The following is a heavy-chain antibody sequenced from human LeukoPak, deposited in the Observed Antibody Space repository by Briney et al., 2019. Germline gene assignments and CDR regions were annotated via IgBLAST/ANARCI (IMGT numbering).Heavy chain of an antibody. Sequence: PSETLSLTCTVSGGSISSYYWSWIRQPPGKGLEWIGYIYYSGSTNYNPSLKSRVTISVDTSKNQFSLKLSSVTAADTAVYYCARGPEDYYGSGSYYYFDYWGQGTLVTVSS. V-gene: IGHV4-59*01. CDR3: ARGPEDYYGSGSYYYFDY. CDR1: GGSISSYY. D-gene: IGHD3-10*01. J-gene: IGHJ4*02. CDR2: IYYSGST.